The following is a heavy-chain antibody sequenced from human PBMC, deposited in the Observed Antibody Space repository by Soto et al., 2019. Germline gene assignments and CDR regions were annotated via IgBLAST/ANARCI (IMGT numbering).Heavy chain of an antibody. J-gene: IGHJ3*02. CDR3: AREDLRYLNAFDI. D-gene: IGHD3-9*01. V-gene: IGHV4-34*01. Sequence: SETLSLTCTVFCGSFSGFYWSWIRRPPGKGLEWIGEINQSGSTNYNPSLESRVTISVDTSKNQFSLKLSSVTAADTAVYYCAREDLRYLNAFDIWGQGTMVTVSS. CDR2: INQSGST. CDR1: CGSFSGFY.